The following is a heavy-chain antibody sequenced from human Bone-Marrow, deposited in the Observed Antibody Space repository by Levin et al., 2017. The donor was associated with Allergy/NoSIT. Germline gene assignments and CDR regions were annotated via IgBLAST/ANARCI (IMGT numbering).Heavy chain of an antibody. CDR3: ARVARDAFGVVVEYYHYMDV. CDR2: INVENGDT. V-gene: IGHV1-18*01. Sequence: ASVKVSCKTSGYSFTNYGITWVRQAPGQGFEWMGWINVENGDTNYGQKFQGRVSMTTDTSTSTVYMELRSLSPDDTAVYYCARVARDAFGVVVEYYHYMDVWGKGTTVTVSS. D-gene: IGHD3-3*01. J-gene: IGHJ6*03. CDR1: GYSFTNYG.